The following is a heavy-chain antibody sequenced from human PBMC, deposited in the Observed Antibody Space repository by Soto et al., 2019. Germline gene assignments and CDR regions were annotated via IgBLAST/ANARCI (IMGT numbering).Heavy chain of an antibody. V-gene: IGHV5-51*01. CDR1: GYSFTSYW. CDR3: ARVGMATVETYYFVN. J-gene: IGHJ4*02. Sequence: GESLKISCKGSGYSFTSYWIGWVCQMPGKDLKWMGLIYPGDSDTRYSPSFQGQVTISADKSVSTAYLPWSSLKASDTAMYSCARVGMATVETYYFVNGDQGALDAVFS. CDR2: IYPGDSDT. D-gene: IGHD5-12*01.